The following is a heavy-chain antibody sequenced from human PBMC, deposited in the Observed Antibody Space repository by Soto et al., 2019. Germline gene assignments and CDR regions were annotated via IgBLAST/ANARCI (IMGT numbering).Heavy chain of an antibody. CDR2: IYYSGST. Sequence: SETLSLTCTVSGGSISSYYWSWIRQPPGKGLEWIGYIYYSGSTYYNPSLKSRVTISVDTSKNQFSLKLSSVTAADTAVYYCAREATIAARLDSWGQGTLVTAPQ. CDR3: AREATIAARLDS. V-gene: IGHV4-59*12. D-gene: IGHD6-6*01. CDR1: GGSISSYY. J-gene: IGHJ4*02.